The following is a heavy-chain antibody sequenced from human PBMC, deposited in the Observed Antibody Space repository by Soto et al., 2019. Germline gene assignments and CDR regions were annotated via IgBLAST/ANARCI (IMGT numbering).Heavy chain of an antibody. V-gene: IGHV1-2*04. Sequence: QVQLVQSGAEVKKPGASVKVSCKASGYTFTGYYMHWVRQAPGQGLEWMGWINPNSGGTNYAQKCQGWVTMXXDXSXXTAYMELSRLRSDDTAVYYCARAHCGGDCYSGVDYWGQGTLVTVSS. CDR1: GYTFTGYY. D-gene: IGHD2-21*02. J-gene: IGHJ4*02. CDR3: ARAHCGGDCYSGVDY. CDR2: INPNSGGT.